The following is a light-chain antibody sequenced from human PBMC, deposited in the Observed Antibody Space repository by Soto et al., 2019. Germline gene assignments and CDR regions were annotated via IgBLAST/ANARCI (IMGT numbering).Light chain of an antibody. CDR3: QQYNNWPPLT. J-gene: IGKJ4*01. V-gene: IGKV3-15*01. CDR1: QSVSSN. CDR2: GAS. Sequence: EIVMTQSPATLSVSPGERATLSCRASQSVSSNLAWYQQKPGQAPRLLIYGASTRATGIPARFSGXGSXTXXTXTISSLQSEDFAVYYCQQYNNWPPLTFGGGTKVEIK.